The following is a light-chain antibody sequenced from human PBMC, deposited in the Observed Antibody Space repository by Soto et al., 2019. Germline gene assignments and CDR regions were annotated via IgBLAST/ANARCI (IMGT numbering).Light chain of an antibody. CDR2: GAS. Sequence: EIVLTQYPGTLSLSPGERATLSCRASQSVSSSYLAWYQQKPGQAPRLLLYGASNRATGIPDRFSGSGSGTDFTLTISRLEPDDVAVYYCQQYGSSPTFGGGAKVEIK. CDR3: QQYGSSPT. J-gene: IGKJ4*01. CDR1: QSVSSSY. V-gene: IGKV3-20*01.